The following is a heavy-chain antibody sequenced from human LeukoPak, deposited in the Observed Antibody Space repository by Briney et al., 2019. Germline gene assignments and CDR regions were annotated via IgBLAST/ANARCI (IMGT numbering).Heavy chain of an antibody. CDR2: ISYDGSNK. J-gene: IGHJ4*02. D-gene: IGHD1-26*01. CDR1: GFTFSSYG. Sequence: GGSLRLSCAASGFTFSSYGMHWVRQARGKGLEWVAVISYDGSNKYYADSVKGRFTISRDNSKNTLYLQMNSLRAEDTAVYYCAKDITSGSYAYFDYWGQGTLVTVSS. CDR3: AKDITSGSYAYFDY. V-gene: IGHV3-30*18.